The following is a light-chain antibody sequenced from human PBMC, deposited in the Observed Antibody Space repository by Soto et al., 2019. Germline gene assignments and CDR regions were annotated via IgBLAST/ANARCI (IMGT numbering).Light chain of an antibody. V-gene: IGKV3-11*01. J-gene: IGKJ4*01. CDR3: QQCTSWPLT. CDR2: DVS. CDR1: QRVNGD. Sequence: DIVLTQSPATLSLSPGDRATLSCRASQRVNGDLVWYQQKPGQAPRLLMYDVSSRATGVPARFSGSGSGTDFTLTISSLQPEDFGVYYCQQCTSWPLTFGGGTKVEIE.